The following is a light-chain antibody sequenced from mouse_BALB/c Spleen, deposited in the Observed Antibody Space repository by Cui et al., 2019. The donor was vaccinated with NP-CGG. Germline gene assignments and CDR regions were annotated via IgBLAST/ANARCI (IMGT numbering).Light chain of an antibody. CDR2: GTN. Sequence: QPVVTQDSALTTSPGETVTLTCRSSTGAVITSNYANRVQEKPDHLFTGLIGGTNNRAPGVPARFSGSLIGDKAALTITGAQTEDEAIYFCALWYSNHWVFGGGTKLTVL. CDR3: ALWYSNHWV. V-gene: IGLV1*01. J-gene: IGLJ1*01. CDR1: TGAVITSNY.